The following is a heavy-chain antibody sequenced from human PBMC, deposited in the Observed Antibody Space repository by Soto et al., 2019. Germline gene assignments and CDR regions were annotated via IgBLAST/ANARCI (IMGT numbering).Heavy chain of an antibody. J-gene: IGHJ6*02. CDR1: GGTFSKDA. V-gene: IGHV1-69*01. CDR2: LIPVFGSP. D-gene: IGHD5-18*01. CDR3: TRVLGYTFEPGKTRYYAMDV. Sequence: QVQLVQSGAEVKKPGSSVTVSCKTSGGTFSKDAINWVRQAPGQGLEWMGLLIPVFGSPIYAQKFQGRIRITADESTSTAFMYLSSLRSEATAVYYCTRVLGYTFEPGKTRYYAMDVWGQGTTVSVSS.